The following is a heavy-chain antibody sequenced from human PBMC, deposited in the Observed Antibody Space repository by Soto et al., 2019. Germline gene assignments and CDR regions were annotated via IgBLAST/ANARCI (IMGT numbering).Heavy chain of an antibody. J-gene: IGHJ4*02. Sequence: QLQLQESGPGLVKPSETLSLTCTVSGGSISSSSYYWGWIRQPPGKGLEWIGSIYYSGSTYYNPSLKSRVTISVDTSNNQFPLKLSSVTAADTAVYYCARLPYVAGPIDYWGQGTLVTVSS. CDR3: ARLPYVAGPIDY. CDR1: GGSISSSSYY. CDR2: IYYSGST. D-gene: IGHD2-15*01. V-gene: IGHV4-39*01.